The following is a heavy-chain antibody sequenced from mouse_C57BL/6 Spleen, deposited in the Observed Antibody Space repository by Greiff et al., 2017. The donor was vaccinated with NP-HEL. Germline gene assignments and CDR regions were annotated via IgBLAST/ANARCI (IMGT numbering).Heavy chain of an antibody. CDR3: ARGRDWNYFDY. Sequence: EVKLLESGPGLVKPSQSLSLTCSVTGYSITSGYYWNWIRQFPGNKLEWMGYISYDGSNNYNPSLKNRISITRDTSKNQFFLKLNSVTTEDTATYYCARGRDWNYFDYWGQGTTLTVSS. CDR2: ISYDGSN. V-gene: IGHV3-6*01. CDR1: GYSITSGYY. J-gene: IGHJ2*01.